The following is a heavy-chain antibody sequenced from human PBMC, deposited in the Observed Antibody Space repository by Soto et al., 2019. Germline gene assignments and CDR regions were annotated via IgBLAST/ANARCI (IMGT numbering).Heavy chain of an antibody. J-gene: IGHJ4*02. CDR1: GGTFTSYP. V-gene: IGHV1-69*13. D-gene: IGHD1-1*01. CDR2: IIPICSSL. CDR3: ARPRTCSTTTGYEY. Sequence: SSEKFACKASGGTFTSYPISWVRQAPGQGLEWMGVIIPICSSLNSAQKIQGRVTITADESTSTAYMELISLRSEDTAIYYCARPRTCSTTTGYEYWGQG.